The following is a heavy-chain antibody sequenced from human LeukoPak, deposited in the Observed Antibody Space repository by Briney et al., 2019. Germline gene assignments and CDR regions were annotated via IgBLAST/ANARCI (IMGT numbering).Heavy chain of an antibody. Sequence: GGSLRLSCAASGFTFSSYAMSWVRQAPGKGLEWVSAISGSGGSTYYADSVKGRFTSSRDNSKNTLYLQMNSQRAEDAAVYYCAKDGANPGVRRLYTLILKVYYFDYWGQGTLVTVSS. J-gene: IGHJ4*02. CDR3: AKDGANPGVRRLYTLILKVYYFDY. CDR1: GFTFSSYA. CDR2: ISGSGGST. D-gene: IGHD2-2*02. V-gene: IGHV3-23*01.